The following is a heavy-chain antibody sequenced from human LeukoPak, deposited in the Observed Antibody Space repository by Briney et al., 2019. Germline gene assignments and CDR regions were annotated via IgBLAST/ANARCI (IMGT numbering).Heavy chain of an antibody. CDR1: GFTFSSYA. D-gene: IGHD3-9*01. CDR2: ISYDGGNN. Sequence: PGRSLRLSCAASGFTFSSYAMHWVRQAPGKGLEWVAVISYDGGNNYYADSVKGRFTISRDNSKNTLYLQMNSLRAEDTAVYFCARDHYDILTGYYRENDYWGQGTLVTVPS. CDR3: ARDHYDILTGYYRENDY. J-gene: IGHJ4*02. V-gene: IGHV3-30-3*01.